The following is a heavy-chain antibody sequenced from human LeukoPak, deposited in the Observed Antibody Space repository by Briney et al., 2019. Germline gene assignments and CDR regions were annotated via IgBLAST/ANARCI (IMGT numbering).Heavy chain of an antibody. D-gene: IGHD5-24*01. V-gene: IGHV3-30*02. CDR1: GFTFSSYG. CDR2: IRSDETNK. CDR3: AKAERWLQITLDC. Sequence: GGSLRLSCAASGFTFSSYGMHWVRQALGKGLEWVAFIRSDETNKYYADSVKGRFTISRDNSKNTLYLQMNSLRAEDTAVYYCAKAERWLQITLDCWGQGTLVTASS. J-gene: IGHJ4*02.